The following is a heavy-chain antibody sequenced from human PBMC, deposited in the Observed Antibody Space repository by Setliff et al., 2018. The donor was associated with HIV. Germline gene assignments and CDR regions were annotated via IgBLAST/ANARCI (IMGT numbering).Heavy chain of an antibody. Sequence: GGSLRLSCAASGFTFSGYAMHWVRQAPGKGLEWVAVISYDGSNKYYPDSVKGRFTISRDNSKNTLYRQMNSLRVEATAVYYCARDPGYGPFGVLTRKGPGYYYYYMDVWGKGTTVTVSS. V-gene: IGHV3-30*04. CDR1: GFTFSGYA. CDR2: ISYDGSNK. D-gene: IGHD3-3*01. CDR3: ARDPGYGPFGVLTRKGPGYYYYYMDV. J-gene: IGHJ6*03.